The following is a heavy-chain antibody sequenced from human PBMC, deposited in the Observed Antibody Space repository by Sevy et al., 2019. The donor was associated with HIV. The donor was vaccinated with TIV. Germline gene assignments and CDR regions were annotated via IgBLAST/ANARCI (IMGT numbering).Heavy chain of an antibody. CDR1: GYSISSGYY. Sequence: SETLSLTCAVSGYSISSGYYWGWIRQSPGKGLEWIGSIYHSGSTYYNPSLKSRVTISVDTSKNQFSLKLSSVTAADTAVYYCARGDDAFDIWGQGTMVTVSS. CDR2: IYHSGST. D-gene: IGHD3-10*01. J-gene: IGHJ3*02. V-gene: IGHV4-38-2*01. CDR3: ARGDDAFDI.